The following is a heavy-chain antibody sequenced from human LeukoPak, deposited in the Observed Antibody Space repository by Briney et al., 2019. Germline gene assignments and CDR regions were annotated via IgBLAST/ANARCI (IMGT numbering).Heavy chain of an antibody. CDR3: AKGANVAVAGTVEYFQH. D-gene: IGHD6-19*01. Sequence: GGSLRLSCAASGFTFSSYAMSWVRQAPGKGLEWVSAISGSGGSTYYADSVKGRFTISRDNSKNTLYLQMNSLRAEDTAVYYCAKGANVAVAGTVEYFQHWGQGTLVTVSS. V-gene: IGHV3-23*01. CDR2: ISGSGGST. J-gene: IGHJ1*01. CDR1: GFTFSSYA.